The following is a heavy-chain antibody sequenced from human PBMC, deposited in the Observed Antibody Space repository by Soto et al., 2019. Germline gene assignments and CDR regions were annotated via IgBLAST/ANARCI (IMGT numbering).Heavy chain of an antibody. CDR1: GYTLTELS. D-gene: IGHD1-26*01. J-gene: IGHJ4*02. CDR2: FDPEDGET. V-gene: IGHV1-24*01. Sequence: ASVKVSCKVSGYTLTELSMHWLRQAPGKGLEWMGGFDPEDGETIYAQKFQGRVTMTEETSTDAAYMELSSLRSEDTAVYYCATGTTSRLNYWGQGTLVTVSS. CDR3: ATGTTSRLNY.